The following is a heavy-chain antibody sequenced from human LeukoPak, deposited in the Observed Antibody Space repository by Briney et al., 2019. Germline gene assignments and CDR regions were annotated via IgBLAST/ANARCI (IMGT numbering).Heavy chain of an antibody. D-gene: IGHD6-19*01. V-gene: IGHV3-21*01. Sequence: GGSLRLSCAASGFTFSSYSMNWVRQAPGKGLEWVSSISSSSSYIYYADSVKGRFTISRDNAKNSLYLQMNSLRAEDTAVYYCATWTGYSSGWYIGLGAFDIWGQGTMVAVSS. J-gene: IGHJ3*02. CDR1: GFTFSSYS. CDR3: ATWTGYSSGWYIGLGAFDI. CDR2: ISSSSSYI.